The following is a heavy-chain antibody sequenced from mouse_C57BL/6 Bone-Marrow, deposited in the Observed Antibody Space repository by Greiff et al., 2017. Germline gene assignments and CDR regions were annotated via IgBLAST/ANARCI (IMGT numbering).Heavy chain of an antibody. CDR3: ARNLDGYYAMDY. CDR1: GYTFTSYG. D-gene: IGHD2-3*01. V-gene: IGHV1-81*01. J-gene: IGHJ4*01. Sequence: QVQLKESGAELARPGASVKLSCKASGYTFTSYGISWVKQRTGQGLEWIGEIYPGSGSTNYNEKFKSKATLTVDTSSSTAYMQLSSLTSEDSAVYYCARNLDGYYAMDYWGQGTSVTVSS. CDR2: IYPGSGST.